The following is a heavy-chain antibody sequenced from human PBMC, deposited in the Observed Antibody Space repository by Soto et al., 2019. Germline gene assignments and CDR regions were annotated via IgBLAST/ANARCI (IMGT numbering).Heavy chain of an antibody. Sequence: ASVKGSCKAAGYTFTSYAMHWGRQAPGQRLEWMGWINAGNGNTKYSQKFQGRVTITRDTSASTAYMELSSLRSEDTAVYYCARAPSWWYFDLWGRGTLVTVSS. V-gene: IGHV1-3*01. CDR2: INAGNGNT. CDR3: ARAPSWWYFDL. CDR1: GYTFTSYA. J-gene: IGHJ2*01.